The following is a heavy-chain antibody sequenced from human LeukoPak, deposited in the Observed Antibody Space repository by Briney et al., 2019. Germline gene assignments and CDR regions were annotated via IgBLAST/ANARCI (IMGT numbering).Heavy chain of an antibody. CDR1: GYTFTSFV. V-gene: IGHV1-18*01. J-gene: IGHJ4*02. Sequence: GASVNVSCKASGYTFTSFVITWVRQAPGQGLEWMGWISTYNGNTNYAQKFQGRVTMTTDTSTSTAHMELRSLRSDDTAVYYCARDDKADYWGQGTLVTVSS. CDR2: ISTYNGNT. CDR3: ARDDKADY.